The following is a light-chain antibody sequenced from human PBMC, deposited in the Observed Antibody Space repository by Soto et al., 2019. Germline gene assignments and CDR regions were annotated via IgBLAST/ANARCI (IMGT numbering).Light chain of an antibody. CDR1: QSVSSSY. CDR3: QQYGSSPLT. J-gene: IGKJ2*01. V-gene: IGKV3-20*01. Sequence: EIVLTQSPGTLSLSPGERATLSCRASQSVSSSYLAWYQQKPDQAPRLLIYGASSRATGIPDRFSGSGSGADFTLTISRLEPEDFAVYYCQQYGSSPLTFGQGTKLEIK. CDR2: GAS.